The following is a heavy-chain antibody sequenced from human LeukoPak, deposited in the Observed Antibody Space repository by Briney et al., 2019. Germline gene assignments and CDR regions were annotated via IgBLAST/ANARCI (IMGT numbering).Heavy chain of an antibody. CDR3: ARIPRYSGSHQEFDY. CDR1: GGSISSYY. D-gene: IGHD1-26*01. CDR2: IYYSGST. Sequence: SETLSLTCTVSGGSISSYYWSWIRQPPGKGLEWIGYIYYSGSTNYNPSLKSRVTISVDTSENQFSLKLSSVTAADTAVYYCARIPRYSGSHQEFDYWGQGTPVTVSS. J-gene: IGHJ4*02. V-gene: IGHV4-59*01.